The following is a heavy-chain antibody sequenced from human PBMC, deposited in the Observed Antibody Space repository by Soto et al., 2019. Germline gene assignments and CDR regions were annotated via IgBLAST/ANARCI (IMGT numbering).Heavy chain of an antibody. V-gene: IGHV4-30-4*01. CDR2: IYYSGST. D-gene: IGHD6-19*01. CDR3: AREAVAGSNWFDP. Sequence: PSETVSLTCTVSGGSISSGEYYWSWIRQPPGKGLEWIGYIYYSGSTYYNPSLKSRVTISVDTSKNQFSLKLSSVTAADTAVYYCAREAVAGSNWFDPWGQGTQVTV. CDR1: GGSISSGEYY. J-gene: IGHJ5*02.